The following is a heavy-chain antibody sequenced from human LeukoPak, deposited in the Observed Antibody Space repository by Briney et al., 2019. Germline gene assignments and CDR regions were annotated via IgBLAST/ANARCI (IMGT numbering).Heavy chain of an antibody. V-gene: IGHV3-7*01. CDR1: GFTFSSDW. D-gene: IGHD5-12*01. Sequence: GGSLRLSCAVSGFTFSSDWMIWVRQAPGKGLEWVANIQQDGTEKYYADSVKGRFTISRDNAKNSLYLQMNSLRAEDTAVYYCARSAAAGRIVATXXYWGXXTLXTVSS. CDR2: IQQDGTEK. CDR3: ARSAAAGRIVATXXY. J-gene: IGHJ4*01.